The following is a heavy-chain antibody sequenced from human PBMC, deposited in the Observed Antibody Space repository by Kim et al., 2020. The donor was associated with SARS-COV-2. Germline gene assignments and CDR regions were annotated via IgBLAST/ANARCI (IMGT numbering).Heavy chain of an antibody. V-gene: IGHV3-11*01. Sequence: GGSLRLSCAASGFTFSDYYMTWIRQAPGKGLEWVSYISSSGSYVNYADSVKGRFTIARDNAKNSLYLQMSSLRAEDTALYYCARVPSGDLSAYYFDLWGQGTRVTVSS. CDR2: ISSSGSYV. J-gene: IGHJ4*02. CDR3: ARVPSGDLSAYYFDL. CDR1: GFTFSDYY. D-gene: IGHD3-10*01.